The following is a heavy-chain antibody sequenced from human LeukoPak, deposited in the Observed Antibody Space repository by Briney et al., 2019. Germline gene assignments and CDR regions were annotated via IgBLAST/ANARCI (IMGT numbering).Heavy chain of an antibody. CDR1: GASISSSTFF. CDR2: ISYSGTT. CDR3: ARQRVRNWFDP. Sequence: LETLSLTCTVSGASISSSTFFWGWIRQPPGKGLEWIASISYSGTTYYTPSLSSRLTISVDTTKNQFALRLTSVTAADTATYFCARQRVRNWFDPWGQGALVTVSS. V-gene: IGHV4-39*01. J-gene: IGHJ5*02.